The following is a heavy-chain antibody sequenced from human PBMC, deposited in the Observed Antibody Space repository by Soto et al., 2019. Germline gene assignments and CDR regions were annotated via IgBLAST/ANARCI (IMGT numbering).Heavy chain of an antibody. CDR2: ISGSGNTT. CDR1: GFTFSSYA. D-gene: IGHD3-3*01. Sequence: GGSLRLSCAASGFTFSSYAMSWLRQAPGKGLEWVSAISGSGNTTYYADSVKGRFTISRDNSKDTLYLQMNSLRAEDTAGYYCAKVLSNDFWSGYLDYWGQGTLVTVSS. CDR3: AKVLSNDFWSGYLDY. V-gene: IGHV3-23*01. J-gene: IGHJ4*02.